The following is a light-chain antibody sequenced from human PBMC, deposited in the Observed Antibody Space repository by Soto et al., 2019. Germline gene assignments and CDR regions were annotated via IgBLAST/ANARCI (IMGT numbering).Light chain of an antibody. CDR2: DVS. V-gene: IGLV2-14*01. J-gene: IGLJ2*01. Sequence: QSALTQPASVSGSPGPSINISCTGSSSDIGAYNHVSWYQQHPGKAPKLMIYDVSNRPSGVSNRFSGSKSGTTASLTISGLQAEDEAAYYCSSYTSSTSVFGGGTKVTVL. CDR1: SSDIGAYNH. CDR3: SSYTSSTSV.